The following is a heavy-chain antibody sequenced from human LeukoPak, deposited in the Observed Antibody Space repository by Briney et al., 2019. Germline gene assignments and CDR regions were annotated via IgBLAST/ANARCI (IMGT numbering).Heavy chain of an antibody. Sequence: GASVKVSCKASGYTFTGYYIHWVRQAPGQGLEWMGIIYPGGGSTSYAQKFQGRVTMTRDMPTSTVYMELSSLRSEDTAVYYCARDNDFDYWGQGTLVTVSS. D-gene: IGHD2-8*01. CDR3: ARDNDFDY. J-gene: IGHJ4*02. CDR1: GYTFTGYY. V-gene: IGHV1-46*01. CDR2: IYPGGGST.